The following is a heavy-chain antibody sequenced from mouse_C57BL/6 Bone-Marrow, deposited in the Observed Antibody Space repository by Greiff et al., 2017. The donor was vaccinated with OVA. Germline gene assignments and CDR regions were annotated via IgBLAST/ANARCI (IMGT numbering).Heavy chain of an antibody. V-gene: IGHV5-6*01. CDR3: ARPYYYGTSSRGYFDV. Sequence: EVQLVESGGDLVKPGGSLKLSCAASGFTFSSYGMSWVRQTPDKRLEWVATISSGGSYTYYPDSVKGRFTISRDNAKNTLYLQMSSLKSEDTAMYYCARPYYYGTSSRGYFDVWGTGTTVTVSS. CDR1: GFTFSSYG. J-gene: IGHJ1*03. CDR2: ISSGGSYT. D-gene: IGHD1-1*01.